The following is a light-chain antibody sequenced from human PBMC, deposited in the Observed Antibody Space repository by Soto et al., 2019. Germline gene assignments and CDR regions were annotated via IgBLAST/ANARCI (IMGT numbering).Light chain of an antibody. Sequence: DIQMTQSPSSLYASVGDRVTITCRASQSLSSHLNWYQQKPGKAPKLLIYASSSLQSGVPSRFSGSRSGTEFTLTISSRQPEDFATYYCQQSDTNIQELTFGGGTKVEI. CDR3: QQSDTNIQELT. CDR1: QSLSSH. CDR2: ASS. J-gene: IGKJ4*01. V-gene: IGKV1-39*01.